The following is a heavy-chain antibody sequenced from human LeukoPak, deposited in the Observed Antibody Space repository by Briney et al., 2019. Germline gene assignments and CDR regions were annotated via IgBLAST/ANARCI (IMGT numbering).Heavy chain of an antibody. CDR1: GGTFSSYA. D-gene: IGHD2-15*01. J-gene: IGHJ5*02. Sequence: SVTVSCKASGGTFSSYAISWVRQAPGQGLEWMGGIIPIFGTANYAQKFQGRVTITADESTSTAYMELSSLRSEDTAVYYCARGVVVVAASWFDPWGQGTLVTVSS. CDR3: ARGVVVVAASWFDP. CDR2: IIPIFGTA. V-gene: IGHV1-69*13.